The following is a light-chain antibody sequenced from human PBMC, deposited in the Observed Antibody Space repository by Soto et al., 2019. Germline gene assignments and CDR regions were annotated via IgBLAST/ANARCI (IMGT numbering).Light chain of an antibody. Sequence: DIHMTHSPSSLSASVVDRVTISCRASQSVSTHLNWYQQKPGKAPKLLIYAASSLQSGVPSRFSGSGSGTDFTLTISTLQPEDFATYSCQHSHSTPLTFGGGTKV. CDR1: QSVSTH. J-gene: IGKJ4*01. CDR2: AAS. V-gene: IGKV1-39*01. CDR3: QHSHSTPLT.